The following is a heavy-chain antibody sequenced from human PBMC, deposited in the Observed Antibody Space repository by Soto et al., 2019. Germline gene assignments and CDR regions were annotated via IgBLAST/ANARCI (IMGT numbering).Heavy chain of an antibody. V-gene: IGHV1-18*01. J-gene: IGHJ6*02. D-gene: IGHD3-16*01. CDR1: GYIFVNYG. Sequence: QVQLVQSGDEVKKPGASVKVSCKASGYIFVNYGIAWVRQAPRQGLEWMGWISPYTGNTHSASKVQGRLTMTTDTSTSTAYMDLGRLTSDDTAVHYCVMGDKYVTPTPQDVWGQGTTGTVSS. CDR3: VMGDKYVTPTPQDV. CDR2: ISPYTGNT.